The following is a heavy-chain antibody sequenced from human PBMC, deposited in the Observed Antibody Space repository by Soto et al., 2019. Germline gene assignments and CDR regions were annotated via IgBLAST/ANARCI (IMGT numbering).Heavy chain of an antibody. CDR2: IYYRGST. Sequence: QVQLQESGPGLVKPSETLSLSCTVSGGSISSGSYYWNWIRQPPGRGLEWIGYIYYRGSTNYNPSLKSPVTMSVDGSKSPLSVKLRSVTAADTAVYSWARERGGSPYYYYYGMDVWGQGTTVTVSS. V-gene: IGHV4-61*01. CDR3: ARERGGSPYYYYYGMDV. CDR1: GGSISSGSYY. J-gene: IGHJ6*02.